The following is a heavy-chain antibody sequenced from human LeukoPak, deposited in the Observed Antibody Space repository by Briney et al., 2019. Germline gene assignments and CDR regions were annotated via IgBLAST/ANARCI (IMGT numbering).Heavy chain of an antibody. CDR3: AGVKHLWSTYLYGLDV. Sequence: VPPGASLLPSCAASGFTFSSYAMHWVRQAPGKGLEWVAVISYDGSNKYYADSEKGRFTISKDNSKNTLYLQMNRMNAEETAVYFCAGVKHLWSTYLYGLDVWGQGAMVTVSS. J-gene: IGHJ6*02. V-gene: IGHV3-30-3*01. D-gene: IGHD3-3*02. CDR2: ISYDGSNK. CDR1: GFTFSSYA.